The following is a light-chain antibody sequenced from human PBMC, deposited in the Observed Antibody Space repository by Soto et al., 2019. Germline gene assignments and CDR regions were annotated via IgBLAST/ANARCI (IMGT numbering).Light chain of an antibody. Sequence: EIVLTQSPGTLSLSPGERATLSCRASQSVGSSYLAWYQQKPGQAPRLLIYDASNRATGIPARFSGSGSGTDFTLTISSLQAEDVAVYYCQQYYGTPRTFGQGTKVDIK. V-gene: IGKV3-20*01. CDR1: QSVGSSY. J-gene: IGKJ1*01. CDR2: DAS. CDR3: QQYYGTPRT.